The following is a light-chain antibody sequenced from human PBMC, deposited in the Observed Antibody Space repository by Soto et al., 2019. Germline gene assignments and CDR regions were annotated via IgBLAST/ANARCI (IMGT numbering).Light chain of an antibody. CDR3: QAWDSSTVV. CDR2: QDD. Sequence: SYELTQPPSVSVSPGQTASITCSGDKLGDKYACWYQQKPDQSPVVVIYQDDKRPSGSPERFSGSNSGNTANLTISGTQAMDEADYYCQAWDSSTVVFGGGTKVTVL. V-gene: IGLV3-1*01. CDR1: KLGDKY. J-gene: IGLJ2*01.